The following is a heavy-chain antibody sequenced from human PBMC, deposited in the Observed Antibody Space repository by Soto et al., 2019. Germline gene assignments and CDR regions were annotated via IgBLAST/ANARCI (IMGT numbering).Heavy chain of an antibody. CDR1: GFSLNTNGVG. Sequence: QITLKESGPTLVKPTQTLTLTCTFSGFSLNTNGVGVGWIRQPPGKALEWLALIYWDDDKRYSPSLKSRLTITTDTSKNQVVLTMTNMDPVDTATYYCAHRRVRDSSGENFDSWGQGTLFTVSS. D-gene: IGHD6-19*01. CDR2: IYWDDDK. J-gene: IGHJ4*02. V-gene: IGHV2-5*02. CDR3: AHRRVRDSSGENFDS.